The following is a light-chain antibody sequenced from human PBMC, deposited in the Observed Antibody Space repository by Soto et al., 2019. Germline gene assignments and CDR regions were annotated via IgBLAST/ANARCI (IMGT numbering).Light chain of an antibody. Sequence: VLTQPPSASGTPGQRVTISCFGSSSNIGNNYVYWYQHLPGTAPKLIIYGNNMRPSGVPDRLSGSKSGTSASLAISGLRSEDEADYYCATWDDSLSGVVFGGGTQLTVL. CDR3: ATWDDSLSGVV. CDR2: GNN. J-gene: IGLJ7*01. CDR1: SSNIGNNY. V-gene: IGLV1-47*02.